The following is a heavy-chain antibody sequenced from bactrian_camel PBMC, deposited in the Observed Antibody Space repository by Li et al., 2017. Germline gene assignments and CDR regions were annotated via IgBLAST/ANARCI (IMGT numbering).Heavy chain of an antibody. CDR1: GFTFSTYL. J-gene: IGHJ4*01. V-gene: IGHV3S1*01. D-gene: IGHD3*01. CDR2: IINRGGTT. CDR3: VRTWGYDY. Sequence: HVQLVESGGGLVQPGGSLRLSCAASGFTFSTYLMRWVRQAPGKGLEWVSIINRGGTTYYADSVKGRFTISRDNAENTLYLQLHSLKTEDTAMYYCVRTWGYDYWGQGTQVTVS.